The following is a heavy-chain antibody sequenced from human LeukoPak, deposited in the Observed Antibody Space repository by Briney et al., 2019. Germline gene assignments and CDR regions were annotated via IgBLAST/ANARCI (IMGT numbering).Heavy chain of an antibody. CDR1: GFTFSDYW. CDR2: IKYDGDEE. D-gene: IGHD6-13*01. V-gene: IGHV3-7*01. J-gene: IGHJ4*02. Sequence: PGGSLRLSCVASGFTFSDYWMSWMRQAPGKGLEWVANIKYDGDEEYYVDSVKGRFTISRDNAKNSLYLQLNSLRVEDTAVYYCKSGGAAPGSFDNWGQGTLVTVSP. CDR3: KSGGAAPGSFDN.